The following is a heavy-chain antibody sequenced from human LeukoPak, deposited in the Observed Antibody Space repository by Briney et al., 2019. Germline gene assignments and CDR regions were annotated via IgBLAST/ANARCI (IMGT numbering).Heavy chain of an antibody. CDR2: IYYSGST. V-gene: IGHV4-59*01. CDR1: GGSISSYY. J-gene: IGHJ4*02. CDR3: AREGTTGWAF. Sequence: SETLSLTCTVSGGSISSYYWSWIRQPPGKGLEWIGYIYYSGSTKYNPSFNSRVTMSVDTSKNQISLKLSPVTAADTAVYFCAREGTTGWAFWGQGTLVSVSS. D-gene: IGHD1-1*01.